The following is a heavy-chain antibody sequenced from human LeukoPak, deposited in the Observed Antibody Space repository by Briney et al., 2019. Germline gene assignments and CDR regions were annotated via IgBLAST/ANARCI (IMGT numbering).Heavy chain of an antibody. CDR3: ARGFCTTTRCYEHYNYYYMDV. J-gene: IGHJ6*03. V-gene: IGHV3-21*01. Sequence: GGSLRLSCAASGFTFSSYSMNWVRQAPGKGLEWVSSISSSSSYTYYSDSVKGRFTISRDNAKNSLYLQMTSLRAEDTAAYYCARGFCTTTRCYEHYNYYYMDVWGKGTTVTVSS. CDR2: ISSSSSYT. CDR1: GFTFSSYS. D-gene: IGHD2-2*01.